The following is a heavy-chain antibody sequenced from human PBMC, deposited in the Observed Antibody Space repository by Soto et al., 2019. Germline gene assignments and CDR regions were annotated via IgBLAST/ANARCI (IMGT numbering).Heavy chain of an antibody. CDR3: AGDRMVAATPLETNYDAFDI. V-gene: IGHV1-69*04. D-gene: IGHD2-15*01. CDR2: VIPILGIA. Sequence: SVKVSFKASGGTFSSYTISWVRQAPGQGLEWMGRVIPILGIANYAQKFQGRVTITADKSTSTAYMELSSLRSEDTAVYYCAGDRMVAATPLETNYDAFDIWGQGTMVTVSS. J-gene: IGHJ3*02. CDR1: GGTFSSYT.